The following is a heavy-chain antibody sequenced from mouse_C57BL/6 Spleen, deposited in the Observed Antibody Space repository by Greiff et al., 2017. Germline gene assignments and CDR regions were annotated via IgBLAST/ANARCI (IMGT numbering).Heavy chain of an antibody. J-gene: IGHJ4*01. CDR1: GYTFTSYT. V-gene: IGHV1-4*01. CDR3: ASYYSNPADY. CDR2: INPSSGYT. Sequence: QVQLKESGAELARPGASVKMSCKASGYTFTSYTMHWVKQRPGQGLEWIGYINPSSGYTKYNQKFKDKATLTADKSSSTAYMQLSSLTSEDSAVYYCASYYSNPADYWGQGTSVTVSS. D-gene: IGHD2-5*01.